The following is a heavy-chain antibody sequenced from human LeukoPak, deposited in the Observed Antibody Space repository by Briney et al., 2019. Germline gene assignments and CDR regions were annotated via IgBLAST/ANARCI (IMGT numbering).Heavy chain of an antibody. V-gene: IGHV4-30-4*01. J-gene: IGHJ4*02. Sequence: PSGTLSLTCGVSGGSITSTNWWSWIRQPPGKGLEWIGYIHYSGSTFYNPSLKSRVTMSVDTSKNQFSLKLNSVTAADTAVYYCARGELLYDYWGQGTLVTVSS. D-gene: IGHD2-15*01. CDR3: ARGELLYDY. CDR1: GGSITSTNW. CDR2: IHYSGST.